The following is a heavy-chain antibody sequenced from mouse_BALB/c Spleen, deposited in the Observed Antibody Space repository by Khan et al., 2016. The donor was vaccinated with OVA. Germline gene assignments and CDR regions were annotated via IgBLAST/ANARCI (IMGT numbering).Heavy chain of an antibody. CDR1: GCTFSSYA. CDR3: ARHNYGPFAY. Sequence: EVELVESGGGLVKPGGPLKLSCAASGCTFSSYAMSWVRQTPEKRLEWVATISSSGDYTYFPDNMKGRFTISRDNAKNTLYLQMSSLRSEDTAIYYCARHNYGPFAYWGQGTLVTVSA. J-gene: IGHJ3*01. D-gene: IGHD1-1*01. V-gene: IGHV5-9-3*01. CDR2: ISSSGDYT.